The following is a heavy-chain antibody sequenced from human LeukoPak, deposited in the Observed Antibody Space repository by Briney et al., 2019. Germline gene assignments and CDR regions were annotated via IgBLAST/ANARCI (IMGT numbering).Heavy chain of an antibody. V-gene: IGHV3-48*02. CDR3: ARPSGVGSTTQGAFDM. J-gene: IGHJ3*02. CDR1: GFTFSSYS. D-gene: IGHD1-26*01. Sequence: GALGLSCAASGFTFSSYSINWVRQAPGKGLEWVSYISGSSSSTYYADSVKGRFTISRDNAKNSLYLQMNSLRDEDTAVYYRARPSGVGSTTQGAFDMWGQGTMVTVSS. CDR2: ISGSSSST.